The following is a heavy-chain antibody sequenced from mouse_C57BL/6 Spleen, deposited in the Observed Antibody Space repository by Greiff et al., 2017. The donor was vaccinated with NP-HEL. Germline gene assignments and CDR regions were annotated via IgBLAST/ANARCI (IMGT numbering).Heavy chain of an antibody. J-gene: IGHJ1*03. CDR2: INYDGSST. V-gene: IGHV5-16*01. CDR1: GFTFSDYY. D-gene: IGHD2-3*01. Sequence: EVKLVESEGGLVQPGSSMKLSCTASGFTFSDYYMAWVRQVPEKGLEWVANINYDGSSTYYLDSLKSRFIISGDNAKNILYLQMSSLKSEDTATYYCARDSLYDGYYGGYFDVWGTGTTVTVSS. CDR3: ARDSLYDGYYGGYFDV.